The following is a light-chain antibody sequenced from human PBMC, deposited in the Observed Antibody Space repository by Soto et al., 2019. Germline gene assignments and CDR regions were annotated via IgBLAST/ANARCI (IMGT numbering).Light chain of an antibody. J-gene: IGKJ4*01. V-gene: IGKV3-11*01. CDR1: QSVGRT. Sequence: EIMLTQSPATLSLSPGERATLSCRASQSVGRTLAWFQQKPGQAPRLLIYDASNRATGIPARFTGSGSGTDFTLSIRSLEPEDFAIYYCQQRDSWPLTFGGGTKVDI. CDR3: QQRDSWPLT. CDR2: DAS.